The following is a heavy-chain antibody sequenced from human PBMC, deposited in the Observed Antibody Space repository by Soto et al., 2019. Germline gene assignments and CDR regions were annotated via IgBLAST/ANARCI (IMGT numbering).Heavy chain of an antibody. J-gene: IGHJ4*02. Sequence: GGSLRLSCAASGFTFSSYGMHWVRQAPGKGLEWVAVIWYDGSNKYYADSVKGRFTISRDNSKNTLYLQMNSLRAEDTAVYYCARVTMADYYDSTLPFDYWGQGTLVTVSS. CDR2: IWYDGSNK. D-gene: IGHD3-22*01. V-gene: IGHV3-33*01. CDR3: ARVTMADYYDSTLPFDY. CDR1: GFTFSSYG.